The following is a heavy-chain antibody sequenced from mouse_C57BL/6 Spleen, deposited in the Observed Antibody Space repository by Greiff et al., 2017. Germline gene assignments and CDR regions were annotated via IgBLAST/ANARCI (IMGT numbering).Heavy chain of an antibody. V-gene: IGHV1-63*01. CDR3: ARTYYGHAMDY. J-gene: IGHJ4*01. CDR1: GYTFTNYW. CDR2: IYPGGGYT. Sequence: QVQLQQSGAELVRPGTSVKMSCKASGYTFTNYWIGWAKQRPGHGLEWIGDIYPGGGYTNYNEKFKGKATLTADKSSSTAYMQFSSLTSEDSAIYYCARTYYGHAMDYWGQGTSVTVSS. D-gene: IGHD2-10*01.